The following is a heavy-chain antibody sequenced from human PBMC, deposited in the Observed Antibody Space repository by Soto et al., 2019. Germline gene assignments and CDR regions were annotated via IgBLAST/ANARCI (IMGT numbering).Heavy chain of an antibody. CDR3: ARVSELSLGATLGADY. V-gene: IGHV3-21*01. CDR2: ISSSSSYI. J-gene: IGHJ4*02. Sequence: EVQLVESGGGLVKPGGSLRLSCAASGFTFSSYSMNWVRQAPGKGLEWVSSISSSSSYIYYADSVKGRFTISRDNAKNSLYLQMNSLRAEDTAVYYCARVSELSLGATLGADYWGQGTLVTVSS. CDR1: GFTFSSYS. D-gene: IGHD1-26*01.